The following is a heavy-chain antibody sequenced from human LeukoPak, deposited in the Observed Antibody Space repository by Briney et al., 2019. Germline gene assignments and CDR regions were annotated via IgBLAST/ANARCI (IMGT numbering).Heavy chain of an antibody. V-gene: IGHV4-39*05. J-gene: IGHJ4*01. CDR1: GGSISSSSFS. CDR2: IHYSGSS. Sequence: SETPSLTCTVSGGSISSSSFSWVWIRQPPGKGLQWIGNIHYSGSSYYNPSLKSRVTISVDTSRNIFSLKMHSVTAADTAVYYCAAMSSRFEYYFDYWGQGTLVPVSS. D-gene: IGHD5/OR15-5a*01. CDR3: AAMSSRFEYYFDY.